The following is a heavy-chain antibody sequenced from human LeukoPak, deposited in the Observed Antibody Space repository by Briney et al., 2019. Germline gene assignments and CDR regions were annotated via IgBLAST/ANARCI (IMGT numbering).Heavy chain of an antibody. CDR1: GFTFSSYA. Sequence: GGSLRLSCAASGFTFSSYAMSWVRQAPGKGLEWVSAISGSGGSTYYADSVKGRITISRDNSKNTLHLQMNSLRTEDTAVYYCARVKGGIAAAGNYFDYWGQGTLVTVSS. CDR3: ARVKGGIAAAGNYFDY. V-gene: IGHV3-23*01. J-gene: IGHJ4*02. CDR2: ISGSGGST. D-gene: IGHD6-13*01.